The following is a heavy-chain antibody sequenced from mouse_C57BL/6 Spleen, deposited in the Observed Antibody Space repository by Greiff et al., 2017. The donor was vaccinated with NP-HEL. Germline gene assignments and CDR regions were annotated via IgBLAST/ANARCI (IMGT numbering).Heavy chain of an antibody. V-gene: IGHV1-82*01. CDR3: AREETGTGYAMDY. D-gene: IGHD4-1*01. J-gene: IGHJ4*01. CDR2: IYPGDGDT. Sequence: VKLVESGPELVKPGASVKISCKASGYAFSSSWMNWVKQRPGKGLEWIGRIYPGDGDTNYNGKFKGKATLTADKSSSTAYMQLSSLTSEDSAVYFCAREETGTGYAMDYWGQGTSVTVSS. CDR1: GYAFSSSW.